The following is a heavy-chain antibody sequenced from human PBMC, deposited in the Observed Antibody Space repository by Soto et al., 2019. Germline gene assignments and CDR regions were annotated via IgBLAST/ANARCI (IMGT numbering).Heavy chain of an antibody. J-gene: IGHJ6*03. D-gene: IGHD2-2*01. V-gene: IGHV1-69*02. CDR3: ARTDCSSTSCYNYYYYMDV. Sequence: QVQLVQSGAEVKKPGSSVKVSCKASGGTFSSYTISWVRQAPGQGLEWMGRIIPILGIANYAQKFQGRVTITADKSTSTAYMELSSLTSEDTAVYYCARTDCSSTSCYNYYYYMDVWGKGTTVTESS. CDR1: GGTFSSYT. CDR2: IIPILGIA.